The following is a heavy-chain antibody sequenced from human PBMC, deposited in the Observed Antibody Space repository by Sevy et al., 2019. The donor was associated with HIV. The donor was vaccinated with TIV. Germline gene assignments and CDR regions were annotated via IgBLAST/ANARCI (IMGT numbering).Heavy chain of an antibody. CDR1: GGSFSNSTYY. V-gene: IGHV4-39*01. J-gene: IGHJ4*02. CDR3: ARSNDY. CDR2: IYYGGST. Sequence: SETLSLTCTVSGGSFSNSTYYWGWIRQPPGKGLELIGTIYYGGSTYYNPSLKSRVTISVDTSKNQFSLKLSSVTTADTAVYYCARSNDYWGQGTLVTVSS.